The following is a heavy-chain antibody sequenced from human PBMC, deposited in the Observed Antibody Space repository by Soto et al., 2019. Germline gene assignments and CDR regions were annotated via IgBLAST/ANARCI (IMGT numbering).Heavy chain of an antibody. CDR3: ARVPPYYDSRGSVPQFDY. D-gene: IGHD3-22*01. Sequence: GGSLRLSCAASGFTFDDYGMSWVRQAPGKGLEWVSGINWNGGSTGYADSVKGRFTISRDNAKNSLYLQMNSLRAEDTALYYRARVPPYYDSRGSVPQFDYWGQGTLVTVSS. CDR2: INWNGGST. J-gene: IGHJ4*02. V-gene: IGHV3-20*04. CDR1: GFTFDDYG.